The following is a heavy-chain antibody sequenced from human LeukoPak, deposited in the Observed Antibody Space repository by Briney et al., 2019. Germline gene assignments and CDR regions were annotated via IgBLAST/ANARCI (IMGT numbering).Heavy chain of an antibody. D-gene: IGHD6-6*01. CDR1: GGSFSGYY. CDR2: INHSGNT. V-gene: IGHV4-34*01. J-gene: IGHJ4*02. Sequence: PSETLSLTCAVYGGSFSGYYWSWIRQPPGKGLEWIGEINHSGNTNYNPSLKSRVTISVDTSKNHFSLKLSSVTAADTAVYYCARVGEEQLVHYRGQGTLVTVSS. CDR3: ARVGEEQLVHY.